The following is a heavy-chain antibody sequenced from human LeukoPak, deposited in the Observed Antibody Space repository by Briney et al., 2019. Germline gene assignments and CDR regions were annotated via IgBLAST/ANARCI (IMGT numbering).Heavy chain of an antibody. V-gene: IGHV3-30*02. CDR1: GFTFSSYG. D-gene: IGHD3-10*01. CDR3: ANLWFGELFRADY. CDR2: IRYDGSNK. J-gene: IGHJ4*02. Sequence: GGSLRLSCAASGFTFSSYGMHWVRQAPGKGLGWVAFIRYDGSNKYYADSVKGRFTISRDNSKNTLYLQMNSLRAEDTAVYYCANLWFGELFRADYWGQGTLVTVSS.